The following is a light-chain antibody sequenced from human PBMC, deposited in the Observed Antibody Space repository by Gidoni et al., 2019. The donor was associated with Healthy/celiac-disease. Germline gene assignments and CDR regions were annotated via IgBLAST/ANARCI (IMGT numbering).Light chain of an antibody. J-gene: IGLJ2*01. CDR1: SSDVGSYNL. V-gene: IGLV2-23*01. CDR2: EGS. Sequence: QSALTQPASVSGSPGQSITRSCTGTSSDVGSYNLVSWYQQHPGKAPKLMIYEGSKRPSGVSNRFSGSKSGNTASLTISGLQAEDEADYYCCSYAGSSTLFGGGTKLTVL. CDR3: CSYAGSSTL.